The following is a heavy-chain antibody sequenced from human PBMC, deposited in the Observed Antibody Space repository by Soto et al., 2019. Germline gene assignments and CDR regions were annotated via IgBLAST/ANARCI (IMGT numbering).Heavy chain of an antibody. V-gene: IGHV5-51*01. Sequence: GESLKISCQSFGYSFASYWIGWVRQTPGKGLEWMGIIYPGESDAKYSPSFQGQVTMSIDASTRTAYLQWRSLKASDSAIYYCVSQWDSSERDGQYGDHWGQGTMVT. CDR2: IYPGESDA. CDR1: GYSFASYW. J-gene: IGHJ5*02. CDR3: VSQWDSSERDGQYGDH. D-gene: IGHD1-26*01.